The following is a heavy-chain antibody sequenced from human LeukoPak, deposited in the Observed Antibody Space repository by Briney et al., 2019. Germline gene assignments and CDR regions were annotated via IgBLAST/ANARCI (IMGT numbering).Heavy chain of an antibody. J-gene: IGHJ5*02. Sequence: SETLSLTCAVSGGSFSNYYWSWIRQPPGKGLEWIGEINHSGSTNYNPSLKSRVTISVDTSKNQFSLNLRSVTAADTAVYYCARVLPGGTYHYVPLRGFDPWGQGTLVTVSS. CDR3: ARVLPGGTYHYVPLRGFDP. D-gene: IGHD1-1*01. CDR2: INHSGST. V-gene: IGHV4-34*01. CDR1: GGSFSNYY.